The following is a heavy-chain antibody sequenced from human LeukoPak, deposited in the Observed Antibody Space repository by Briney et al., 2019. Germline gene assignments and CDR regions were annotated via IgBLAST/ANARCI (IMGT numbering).Heavy chain of an antibody. Sequence: KPSETLSLTCTVSGGSVSSGSYYWSWIRQPPGRGLEWIGYIYYSGSTNYNPSLKSRVTISLDMSKNQFSLKLSSMTAADTAIYYCARDRGGDFWSSYYDYWGQGTLVTVSS. CDR2: IYYSGST. D-gene: IGHD3-3*01. V-gene: IGHV4-61*01. CDR3: ARDRGGDFWSSYYDY. CDR1: GGSVSSGSYY. J-gene: IGHJ4*02.